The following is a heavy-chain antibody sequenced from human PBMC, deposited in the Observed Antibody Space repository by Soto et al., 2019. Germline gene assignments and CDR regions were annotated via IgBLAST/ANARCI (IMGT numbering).Heavy chain of an antibody. CDR2: ISGSGGST. J-gene: IGHJ6*02. CDR1: GFTFSSYV. D-gene: IGHD3-10*01. Sequence: GGSLRLSCAASGFTFSSYVMSWVRQAPGKGLEWVSGISGSGGSTYYADTVKGRFTISRDNSKNTLYLQMNSLRAEDTAVYYCARLAMVRGVKGYYYYYGMDVWGQGTTVTVSS. V-gene: IGHV3-23*01. CDR3: ARLAMVRGVKGYYYYYGMDV.